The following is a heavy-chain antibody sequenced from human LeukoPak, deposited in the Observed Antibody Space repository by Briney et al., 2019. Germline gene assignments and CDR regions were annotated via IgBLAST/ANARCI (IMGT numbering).Heavy chain of an antibody. CDR2: IFYTGST. V-gene: IGHV4-39*01. J-gene: IGHJ6*02. D-gene: IGHD6-13*01. Sequence: SETLSLTCTVSGGSISSSSYYWGWIRQPPGKGLEWIGIIFYTGSTYYSPSLKSRVTISVDTSKNQFSLKLSSVTAADTAVYYCARHVGQQLICYYYGLDVWGQGTTVTVSS. CDR3: ARHVGQQLICYYYGLDV. CDR1: GGSISSSSYY.